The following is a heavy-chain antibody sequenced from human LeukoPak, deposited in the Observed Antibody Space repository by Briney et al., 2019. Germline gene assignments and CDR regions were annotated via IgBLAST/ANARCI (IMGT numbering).Heavy chain of an antibody. CDR3: ARISYDSSGYYDY. Sequence: GGSLRLSCAASGFTFSSYAMTWVRQAPGKGLEWVSAISGSGDSTYYADSVKGRFTISRDNAKNTLYLQMNSLRAEDTAVYYCARISYDSSGYYDYWGQGTLVTVSS. CDR1: GFTFSSYA. CDR2: ISGSGDST. J-gene: IGHJ4*02. V-gene: IGHV3-23*01. D-gene: IGHD3-22*01.